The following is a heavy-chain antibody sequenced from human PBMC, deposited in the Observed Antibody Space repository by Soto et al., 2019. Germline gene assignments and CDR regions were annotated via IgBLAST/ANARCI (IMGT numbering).Heavy chain of an antibody. CDR1: GFIFSSFG. V-gene: IGHV3-33*01. J-gene: IGHJ4*02. CDR3: VRDLLGSGGHFDY. CDR2: IWYDGSNT. D-gene: IGHD7-27*01. Sequence: GGSLRLSCAASGFIFSSFGMHWVRQAPGKGLEWVAHIWYDGSNTYYADSVKGRFTISRDNSRNTLYLQMNSLRAEDTAVYHCVRDLLGSGGHFDYWGQGT.